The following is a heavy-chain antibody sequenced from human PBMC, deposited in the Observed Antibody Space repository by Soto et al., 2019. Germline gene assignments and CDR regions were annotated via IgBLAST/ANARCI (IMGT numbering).Heavy chain of an antibody. CDR1: GFTFRSNS. CDR3: ASGILSGHLTSAL. CDR2: ISSSSSTI. Sequence: EVQVVESGGGLVQPGGSLRLSCAASGFTFRSNSMNWVRHAPGKGLEWISYISSSSSTIYADSVKGRFTISRDNAKNSLYRQMNSPRDDDTAVYYCASGILSGHLTSALWGEGTLVTVSS. D-gene: IGHD3-9*01. J-gene: IGHJ4*02. V-gene: IGHV3-48*02.